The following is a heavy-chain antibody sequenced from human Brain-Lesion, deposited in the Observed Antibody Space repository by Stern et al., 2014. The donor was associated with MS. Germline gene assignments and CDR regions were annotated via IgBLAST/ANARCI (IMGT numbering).Heavy chain of an antibody. CDR1: GYSITRAAFS. V-gene: IGHV4-30-2*01. CDR2: MYYGGSP. CDR3: ARGRSRVHPPLDP. Sequence: VHLVASGSGLVKPSQTLSLTCSVSGYSITRAAFSWTWIRPAPGKGLEWIGYMYYGGSPLSNPSPRSRVNISVDTTKNQFALRQNPETAADTAVYYCARGRSRVHPPLDPWGQGTLVTVSS. D-gene: IGHD2-2*01. J-gene: IGHJ5*02.